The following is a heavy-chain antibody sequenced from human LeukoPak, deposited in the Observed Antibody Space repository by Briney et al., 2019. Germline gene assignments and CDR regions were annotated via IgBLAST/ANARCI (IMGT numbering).Heavy chain of an antibody. J-gene: IGHJ4*02. CDR1: GFIFSSYA. D-gene: IGHD4/OR15-4a*01. V-gene: IGHV3-23*01. Sequence: GGSLRLSCAASGFIFSSYAMNWVRQAPGKGLEWVSAINDGGGRTYYADSVKGRFTISRDNSKNMLYLQMNSLRAEDTAVYYCAKESGALGAPLYDYWGQGILVTGSS. CDR3: AKESGALGAPLYDY. CDR2: INDGGGRT.